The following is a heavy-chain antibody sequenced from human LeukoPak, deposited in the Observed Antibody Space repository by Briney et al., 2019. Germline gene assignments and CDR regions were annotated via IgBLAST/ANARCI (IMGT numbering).Heavy chain of an antibody. CDR2: INHSGST. V-gene: IGHV4-34*01. J-gene: IGHJ4*02. CDR3: ASDNYYGSGRVYYFDY. CDR1: GGSFSGYY. D-gene: IGHD3-10*01. Sequence: SETLSLTCAVYGGSFSGYYWSWIRQPPGKGLEWIGEINHSGSTSYNPSLKSRVTISVDTSKNQFSLKLSSVTAADTAVYYCASDNYYGSGRVYYFDYWGQGTLVTVSS.